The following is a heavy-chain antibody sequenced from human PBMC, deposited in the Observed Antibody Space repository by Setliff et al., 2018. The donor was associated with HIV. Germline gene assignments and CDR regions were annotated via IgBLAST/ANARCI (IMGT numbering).Heavy chain of an antibody. CDR1: GGSISSHY. D-gene: IGHD2-15*01. J-gene: IGHJ5*01. Sequence: PSETLSLTCTVSGGSISSHYWSWIRQPPGEGLEWIGYSHNNGNTHYNPSLKSRVTISVDTSKNHVSLRLNSVTAADTAVYYCARQGSWLDSWGQGTLVTVSS. CDR3: ARQGSWLDS. V-gene: IGHV4-59*08. CDR2: SHNNGNT.